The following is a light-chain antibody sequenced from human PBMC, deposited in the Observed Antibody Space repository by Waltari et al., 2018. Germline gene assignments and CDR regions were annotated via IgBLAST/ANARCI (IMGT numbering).Light chain of an antibody. CDR1: SGSIASNY. V-gene: IGLV6-57*03. CDR3: HFYPSSNPGV. CDR2: EDD. Sequence: NFMLTQPHSVSESPGKTVTISFTRSSGSIASNYVQWYQQRPASAPPTLIYEDDQRPSVVPVRFDGAFDSSTSSASRTISGLKTEDEADYYCHFYPSSNPGVFGGGTKMTVL. J-gene: IGLJ3*02.